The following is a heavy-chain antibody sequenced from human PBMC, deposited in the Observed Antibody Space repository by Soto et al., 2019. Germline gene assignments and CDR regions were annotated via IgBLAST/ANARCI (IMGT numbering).Heavy chain of an antibody. Sequence: VASVKVSCKASGYTFTGYYMHWVRQAPGQGLEWMGWINPSSGGTNYAQKFQGWVTMTRDTSISTAYMELSRLRSDDTAVYYCAREMRTYCSGGSCVSWFDPWGQGTLVTVSS. D-gene: IGHD2-15*01. V-gene: IGHV1-2*04. CDR1: GYTFTGYY. J-gene: IGHJ5*02. CDR2: INPSSGGT. CDR3: AREMRTYCSGGSCVSWFDP.